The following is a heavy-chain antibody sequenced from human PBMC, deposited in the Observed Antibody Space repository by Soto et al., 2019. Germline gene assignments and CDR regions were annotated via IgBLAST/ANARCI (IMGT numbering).Heavy chain of an antibody. Sequence: SDTLSLTCFFSGFSSSSAYSYLFCIRKHPGKGLDWIGYIAYSGDTYYNPSLRIRVTISADTSENKFSLTLKSVTAADTAVYFCERDFERSAIVHWGQRTPVTVSS. CDR3: ERDFERSAIVH. CDR2: IAYSGDT. J-gene: IGHJ4*02. CDR1: GFSSSSAYSY. V-gene: IGHV4-31*03. D-gene: IGHD3-9*01.